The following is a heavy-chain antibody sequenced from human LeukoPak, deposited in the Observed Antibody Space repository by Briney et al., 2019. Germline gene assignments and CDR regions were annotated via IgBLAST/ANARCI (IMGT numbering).Heavy chain of an antibody. CDR1: DSTFTNSG. Sequence: ASVKLSCKASDSTFTNSGISWVRQAPGHGLEWVGWASAYNGNWNYAQRLQGRVTMTTDTVTSTAYMELRSLRSEVTVVYYCAREFRYGSWGDGGEPEENGMDVWGQGTTVTVSS. V-gene: IGHV1-18*01. CDR2: ASAYNGNW. CDR3: AREFRYGSWGDGGEPEENGMDV. J-gene: IGHJ6*02. D-gene: IGHD2-15*01.